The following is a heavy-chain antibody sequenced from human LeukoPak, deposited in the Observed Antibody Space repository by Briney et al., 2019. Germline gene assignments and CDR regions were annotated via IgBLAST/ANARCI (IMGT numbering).Heavy chain of an antibody. V-gene: IGHV4-59*01. CDR3: ARWTSCSGDCHILDY. CDR2: LYYMRGA. J-gene: IGHJ4*02. Sequence: PSETLSLTCTVSGGSISGYYWSWSRQPPGKGVEWIGNLYYMRGAWYKSSLKSRVTTSVDTSRNEFSLKLSSVTAADTAVYCCARWTSCSGDCHILDYWGQGILVTVSS. CDR1: GGSISGYY. D-gene: IGHD2-21*02.